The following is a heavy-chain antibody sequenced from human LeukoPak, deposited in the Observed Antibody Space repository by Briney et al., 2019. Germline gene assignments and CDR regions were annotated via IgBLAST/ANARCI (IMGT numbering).Heavy chain of an antibody. Sequence: GGSLRLSCAASGFTFSSFATSWVRQAPGKGLEWVSYISSSSGHTEYADSVKGRFTVSRDNAKNSLFLQLNSLRADDTAVYYCARVGSIAAAGTPDYWGQGTLVTVSS. CDR2: ISSSSGHT. D-gene: IGHD6-13*01. J-gene: IGHJ4*02. CDR3: ARVGSIAAAGTPDY. V-gene: IGHV3-21*05. CDR1: GFTFSSFA.